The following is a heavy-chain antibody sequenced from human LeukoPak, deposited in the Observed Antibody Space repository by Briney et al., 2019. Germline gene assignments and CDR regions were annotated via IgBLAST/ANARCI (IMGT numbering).Heavy chain of an antibody. J-gene: IGHJ4*02. Sequence: GGSLRLSCAASGFTFSSYAMHWVRQAPGKGLEWVAVISYDGSNKFYVDSVKGRFTISRDNSKNTLYLQMNSLRAEDTAVYYCARGEPYDYVWGSYRDYYFDYWGQGTLVTVSS. V-gene: IGHV3-30*14. CDR1: GFTFSSYA. D-gene: IGHD3-16*02. CDR3: ARGEPYDYVWGSYRDYYFDY. CDR2: ISYDGSNK.